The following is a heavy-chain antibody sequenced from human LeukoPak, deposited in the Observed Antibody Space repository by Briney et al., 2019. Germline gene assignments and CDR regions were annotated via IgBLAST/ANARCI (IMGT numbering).Heavy chain of an antibody. Sequence: ASVKVSCKASGGTFSSYAISWVRQAPGQGLEWMGGIIPIFGTANYAQKFQGRVTITADESTSTAYMELSSLRSEDTAVYYCARDEVYSSSWEPRYYFDYWGQGTLVTVSS. J-gene: IGHJ4*02. CDR3: ARDEVYSSSWEPRYYFDY. V-gene: IGHV1-69*13. D-gene: IGHD6-13*01. CDR1: GGTFSSYA. CDR2: IIPIFGTA.